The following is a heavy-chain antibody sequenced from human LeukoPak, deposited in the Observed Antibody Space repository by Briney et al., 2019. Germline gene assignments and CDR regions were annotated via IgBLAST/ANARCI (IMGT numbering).Heavy chain of an antibody. CDR1: GFTFSSYA. CDR3: ARAGSSWVYFDY. Sequence: GGSLRLSCAASGFTFSSYAMSWVRQAPGKGLEWVAVIWYDGSNTYYADSVKGRFTISRDNSKNTLYLQMNSLRVEDTAVYYCARAGSSWVYFDYWGQGTLVTVSS. D-gene: IGHD6-13*01. J-gene: IGHJ4*02. V-gene: IGHV3-33*08. CDR2: IWYDGSNT.